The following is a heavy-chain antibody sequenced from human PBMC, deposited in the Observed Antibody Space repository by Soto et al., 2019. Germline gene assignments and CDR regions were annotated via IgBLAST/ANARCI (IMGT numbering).Heavy chain of an antibody. Sequence: PRGSLRLSCASSGFTFSDYYMSWIRQAPGKGLEWLSYISPGSRYPAYADSVKGRFTISRDNARRSLSLQMNSLTVDDTAIYYCVRGGGGGLFDPWGQGSMVTVSS. D-gene: IGHD2-15*01. CDR2: ISPGSRYP. V-gene: IGHV3-11*06. CDR3: VRGGGGGLFDP. J-gene: IGHJ5*02. CDR1: GFTFSDYY.